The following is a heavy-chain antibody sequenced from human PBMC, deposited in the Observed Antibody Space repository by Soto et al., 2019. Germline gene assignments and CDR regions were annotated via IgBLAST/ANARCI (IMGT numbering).Heavy chain of an antibody. Sequence: QVQLQESGPGLVKPSQTLSLTCTVSGGSISSGGYYWSWIRQHPGKSLEWIGSNYYSGSTYYNPSLKSRLTLSVDSSKIPFSLKLSSVTAADTAVYYCARGVLHWGQGTLVTVSS. CDR1: GGSISSGGYY. D-gene: IGHD3-16*01. V-gene: IGHV4-31*03. CDR3: ARGVLH. J-gene: IGHJ4*02. CDR2: NYYSGST.